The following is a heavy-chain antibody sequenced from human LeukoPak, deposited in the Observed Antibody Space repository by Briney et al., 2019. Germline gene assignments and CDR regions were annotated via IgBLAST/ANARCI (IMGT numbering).Heavy chain of an antibody. CDR2: IYYSGST. D-gene: IGHD6-13*01. J-gene: IGHJ5*02. Sequence: SETLSLTCTVSGGSISSSSYYWGWIRQPPGKGLEWIGSIYYSGSTYYNPSLKSRVTISVDTSKNQFSLKLSSVTAADTAVYYCARVGGSWYGFDPWGQGTLVTVSS. CDR1: GGSISSSSYY. V-gene: IGHV4-39*07. CDR3: ARVGGSWYGFDP.